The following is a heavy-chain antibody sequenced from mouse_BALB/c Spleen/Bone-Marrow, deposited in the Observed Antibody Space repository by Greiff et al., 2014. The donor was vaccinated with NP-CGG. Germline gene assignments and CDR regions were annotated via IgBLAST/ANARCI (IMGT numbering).Heavy chain of an antibody. V-gene: IGHV1-80*01. J-gene: IGHJ2*01. CDR3: ARGGISVDY. Sequence: VQGVESXAELVRPGSSVKISCKASGYAFSVYWMNWVKQRPGQGLEWIGQIYPGDGDTNYNGKFKGRATLTADKSSNTAYMQLSSLTSEDSAVYFCARGGISVDYWGQGTTLTVSS. CDR1: GYAFSVYW. CDR2: IYPGDGDT.